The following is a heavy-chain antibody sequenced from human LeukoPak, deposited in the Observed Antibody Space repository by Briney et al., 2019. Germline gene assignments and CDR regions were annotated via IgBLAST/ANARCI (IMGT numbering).Heavy chain of an antibody. CDR2: ISSSGNNM. Sequence: PGGSLRLSCAASGFTFSSYEMNWVRQAPGKGLEWVSYISSSGNNMYYADSVKGRSTIARDNAKNSLYLQMNSLRAEDTAVYYCARESVRFCSGGTCYSRRAFDYWGQGTLVTVSS. J-gene: IGHJ4*02. CDR3: ARESVRFCSGGTCYSRRAFDY. D-gene: IGHD2-15*01. CDR1: GFTFSSYE. V-gene: IGHV3-48*03.